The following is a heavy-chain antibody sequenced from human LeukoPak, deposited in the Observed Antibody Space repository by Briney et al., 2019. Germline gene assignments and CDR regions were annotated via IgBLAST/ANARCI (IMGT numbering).Heavy chain of an antibody. CDR2: IIPIFGTA. J-gene: IGHJ4*02. CDR1: VGTFSSYA. D-gene: IGHD6-6*01. Sequence: SVKVSCKASVGTFSSYAISWVRQAPGQGLEWMGGIIPIFGTANYAQKFQGRVTITTDESTSTAYMELSSLRSEDTAVYYCARGSYSSSSVDAYYFDYWGQGTLVTVSS. V-gene: IGHV1-69*05. CDR3: ARGSYSSSSVDAYYFDY.